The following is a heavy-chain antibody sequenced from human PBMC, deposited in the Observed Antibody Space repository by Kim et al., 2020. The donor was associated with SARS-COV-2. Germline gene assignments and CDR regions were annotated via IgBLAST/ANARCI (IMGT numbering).Heavy chain of an antibody. D-gene: IGHD3-10*01. CDR2: IYYSGST. J-gene: IGHJ4*02. CDR1: GGSISSSSYY. CDR3: ARYFLWFGELLPPSWVSFYFDY. V-gene: IGHV4-39*01. Sequence: SETLSLTCTVSGGSISSSSYYWGWIRQPPGKGLEWIGSIYYSGSTYYNPSLKSRVIISVDTSKNQFALKLSSVTAADTAVYYCARYFLWFGELLPPSWVSFYFDYWGQGTLVTVSS.